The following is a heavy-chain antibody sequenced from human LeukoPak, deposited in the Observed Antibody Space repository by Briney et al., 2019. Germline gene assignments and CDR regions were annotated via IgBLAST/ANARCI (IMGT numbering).Heavy chain of an antibody. CDR1: GFTFSSYS. CDR3: ARDSNSSSWPFYYYYYYMDV. Sequence: GGSLRLSCAASGFTFSSYSMNWVRQAPGKGLEWVSYISSSSSTIYYADSVKGRFTISRDNAKNSLYLQMNSLRAEDTAVYYCARDSNSSSWPFYYYYYYMDVWGKGTTVTVSS. D-gene: IGHD6-13*01. J-gene: IGHJ6*03. V-gene: IGHV3-48*01. CDR2: ISSSSSTI.